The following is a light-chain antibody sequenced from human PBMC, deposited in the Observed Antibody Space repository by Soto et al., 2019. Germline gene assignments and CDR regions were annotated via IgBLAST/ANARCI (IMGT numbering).Light chain of an antibody. V-gene: IGKV1-39*01. CDR3: QQSYSAPYT. CDR2: AAS. J-gene: IGKJ2*01. CDR1: QSIYSS. Sequence: DIQMTQSPSSLSASVGDRVTITCRASQSIYSSLNLYHQKPGKAPKLLIYAASNLQSGFPSRFSGSGSGTDFTLRISSLQPQDFATYYCQQSYSAPYTFGQGTKLEI.